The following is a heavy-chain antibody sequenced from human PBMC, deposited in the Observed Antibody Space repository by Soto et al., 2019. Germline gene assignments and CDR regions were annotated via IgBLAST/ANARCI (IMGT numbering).Heavy chain of an antibody. Sequence: EVQLVESGGGLVKPGGSLRLSCAASGFTFSSYSMHWVRQAPGKGLEWVSSISSSSIYIYYGDSVKGRFTISRDNAKNSLYLQMNSLRAEDTSVYYCARASGSADAFDIWGQGTMVTVSS. V-gene: IGHV3-21*06. CDR2: ISSSSIYI. CDR1: GFTFSSYS. D-gene: IGHD1-26*01. CDR3: ARASGSADAFDI. J-gene: IGHJ3*02.